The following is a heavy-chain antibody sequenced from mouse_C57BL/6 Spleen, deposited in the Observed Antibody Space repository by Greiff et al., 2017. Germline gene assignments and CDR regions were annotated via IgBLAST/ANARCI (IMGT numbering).Heavy chain of an antibody. J-gene: IGHJ4*01. CDR3: ARRGYYRGMDY. V-gene: IGHV1-82*01. CDR1: GYAFSSSW. CDR2: IYPGDGDT. D-gene: IGHD2-3*01. Sequence: QVQLQQSGPELVKPGASVKISCKASGYAFSSSWMNWVKQRPGKGLEWIGRIYPGDGDTNYNGKFKGKATLTADKSSSTAYMQLSSLTSEASAVYFCARRGYYRGMDYWGQGTSVTVSS.